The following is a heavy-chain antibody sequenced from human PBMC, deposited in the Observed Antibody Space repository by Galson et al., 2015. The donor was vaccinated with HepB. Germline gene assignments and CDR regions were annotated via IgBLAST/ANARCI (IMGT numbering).Heavy chain of an antibody. V-gene: IGHV3-33*01. CDR2: IWYDGSNK. CDR3: ARDLLGSTMIVVVAYYYYGMDV. Sequence: SLRLSCAASGFTFSSYGMHWVRQAPGKGLEWVAVIWYDGSNKYYADSVKGRFTISRDNSKNTLYLQMNSLRAEDTAVYYCARDLLGSTMIVVVAYYYYGMDVWGQGTTVTVSS. CDR1: GFTFSSYG. J-gene: IGHJ6*02. D-gene: IGHD3-22*01.